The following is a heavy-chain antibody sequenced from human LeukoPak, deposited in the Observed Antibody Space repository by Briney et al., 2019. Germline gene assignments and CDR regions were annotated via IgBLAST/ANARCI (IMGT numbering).Heavy chain of an antibody. J-gene: IGHJ6*02. Sequence: SQTLSLTCTVSGGSISSGGYYWNWIRQHPGKGLEWIGYIYYSGSTYYNPSLKSRVTISVDTSKNQFSLKLSSVTAADTAVYYCARERYGELLHYYYYYGMDVWGQGTTVTVSS. CDR3: ARERYGELLHYYYYYGMDV. D-gene: IGHD3-10*01. V-gene: IGHV4-31*03. CDR1: GGSISSGGYY. CDR2: IYYSGST.